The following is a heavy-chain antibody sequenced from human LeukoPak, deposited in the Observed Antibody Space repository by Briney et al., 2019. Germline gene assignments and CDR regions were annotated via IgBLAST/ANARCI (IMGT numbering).Heavy chain of an antibody. CDR3: AKGGIMQSSSPGLQYFDL. CDR2: IGDSGGST. Sequence: GGSLRLSCAASGFTFSSYAMSWVRQAPGKGLEWVSVIGDSGGSTYYADSVKGRFTISRDNSKNTLYLQMNSLRAEDTAVYYRAKGGIMQSSSPGLQYFDLWGRGTLVSVSS. D-gene: IGHD6-6*01. J-gene: IGHJ2*01. CDR1: GFTFSSYA. V-gene: IGHV3-23*01.